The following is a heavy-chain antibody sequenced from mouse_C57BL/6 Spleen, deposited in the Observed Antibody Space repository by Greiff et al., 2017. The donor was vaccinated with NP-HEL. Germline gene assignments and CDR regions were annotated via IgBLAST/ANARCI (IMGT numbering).Heavy chain of an antibody. D-gene: IGHD4-1*01. CDR1: GFTFSSYA. J-gene: IGHJ1*03. Sequence: EVMLVESGEGLVKPGGSLKLSCAASGFTFSSYAMSWVRQTPEKRLEWVAYISSGGDYIYYADTVKGRFTISRDNARNTLYLQMSSLKSEDTAMYYCTRAGWDEGWYFDVWGTGTTVTVSS. CDR3: TRAGWDEGWYFDV. V-gene: IGHV5-9-1*02. CDR2: ISSGGDYI.